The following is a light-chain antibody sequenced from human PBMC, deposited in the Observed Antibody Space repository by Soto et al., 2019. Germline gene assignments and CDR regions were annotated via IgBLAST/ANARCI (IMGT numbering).Light chain of an antibody. CDR1: ISNIGAGYD. CDR3: QSYDSSLSGWA. Sequence: QSVLTQPRSVSGAPGQRVTISCTGCISNIGAGYDVHWYHQLPGTAPKLLIYVNSNRPSGVPDRFSGSTSGTSAYLAITALQAEDEVDYSCQSYDSSLSGWAFGGGTKLTVL. J-gene: IGLJ3*02. CDR2: VNS. V-gene: IGLV1-40*01.